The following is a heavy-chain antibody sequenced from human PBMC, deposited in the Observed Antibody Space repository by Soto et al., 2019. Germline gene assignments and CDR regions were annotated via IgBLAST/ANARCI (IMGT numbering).Heavy chain of an antibody. CDR1: GYTFTGYY. CDR2: INPQTGGT. J-gene: IGHJ6*02. CDR3: ARERYQVISDGMDV. Sequence: ASVKFSCKASGYTFTGYYIHWVREALGQGLEWMGWINPQTGGTSYAQKFQGRVTLSRDTSINTAYLELSRLRFDDAAVYFCARERYQVISDGMDVWGQGTTVTVSS. D-gene: IGHD2-2*01. V-gene: IGHV1-2*02.